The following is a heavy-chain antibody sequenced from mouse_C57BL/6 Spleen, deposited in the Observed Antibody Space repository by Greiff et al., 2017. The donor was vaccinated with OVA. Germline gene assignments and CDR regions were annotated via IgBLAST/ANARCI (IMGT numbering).Heavy chain of an antibody. CDR3: ARGDYGSSHFYY. CDR2: ISSGSSTI. D-gene: IGHD1-1*01. V-gene: IGHV5-17*01. CDR1: GFTFSDYG. J-gene: IGHJ2*01. Sequence: EVQGVESGGGLVKPGGSLKLSCAASGFTFSDYGMHWVRQAPEKGLEWVAYISSGSSTIYYADKVKGRSTITRDNAKITLFVQLTSLRSEDTAMYYCARGDYGSSHFYYGGQGTTHTVST.